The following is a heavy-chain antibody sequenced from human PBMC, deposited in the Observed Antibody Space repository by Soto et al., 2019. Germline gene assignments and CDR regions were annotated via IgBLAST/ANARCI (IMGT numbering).Heavy chain of an antibody. CDR2: ISYDGSIE. Sequence: QVQVVESGGGVAQPGRSLRLSCAASGFTFSNYGMHWVRQAPGKGLDWVAVISYDGSIEYYSESVKGRFTMSRDNSENTVYLQMNSLRTEDTAVYFCGRDWVWVGAHPIDNWGQGTLVTVSS. CDR1: GFTFSNYG. D-gene: IGHD3-10*01. V-gene: IGHV3-30*03. CDR3: GRDWVWVGAHPIDN. J-gene: IGHJ4*02.